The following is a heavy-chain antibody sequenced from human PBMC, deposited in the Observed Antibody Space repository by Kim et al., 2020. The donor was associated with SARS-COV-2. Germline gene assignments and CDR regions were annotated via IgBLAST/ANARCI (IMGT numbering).Heavy chain of an antibody. J-gene: IGHJ6*02. Sequence: SETLSLTCTVSGDSISSSSYYWGWIRQPPGKGLEWIGNINYSGSTYYNPSLKSRVTISVDTSRNQFSLKLSSVSAADTAVFYCARHPGYCSGGSCYGYYTMDVRGQGTTVTVSS. D-gene: IGHD2-15*01. V-gene: IGHV4-39*01. CDR3: ARHPGYCSGGSCYGYYTMDV. CDR1: GDSISSSSYY. CDR2: INYSGST.